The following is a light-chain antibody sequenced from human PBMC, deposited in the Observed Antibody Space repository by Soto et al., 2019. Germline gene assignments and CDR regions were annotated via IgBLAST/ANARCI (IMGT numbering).Light chain of an antibody. Sequence: QSVLTQPASVSGSPGQSITISCTGTSSDVGSYDLVSWYQQHPGKAPKLMIYEDTKRPLGVSNRFSASKSGYTASLTISGLQAEDEADYYCSSYAGSITYVLFGGGTKLTVL. CDR3: SSYAGSITYVL. V-gene: IGLV2-23*01. CDR1: SSDVGSYDL. J-gene: IGLJ2*01. CDR2: EDT.